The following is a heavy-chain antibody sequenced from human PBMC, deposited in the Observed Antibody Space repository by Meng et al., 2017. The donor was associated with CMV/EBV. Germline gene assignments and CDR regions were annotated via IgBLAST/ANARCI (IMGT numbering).Heavy chain of an antibody. V-gene: IGHV4-34*01. CDR3: ARESMVRGED. D-gene: IGHD3-10*01. Sequence: QVQLQAWGAGLLKPSETLSLTCAVYGGSFSGYYWSWIRQPPGKGLEWIGEINHSGSTNYNPSLKSRVTISVDTSKNQFSLKLSSVTAADTAVYYCARESMVRGEDWGQGTLVTVSS. CDR2: INHSGST. J-gene: IGHJ4*02. CDR1: GGSFSGYY.